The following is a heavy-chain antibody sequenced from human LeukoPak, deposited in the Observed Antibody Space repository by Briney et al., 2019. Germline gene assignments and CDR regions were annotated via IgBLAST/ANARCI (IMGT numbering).Heavy chain of an antibody. CDR2: IYWDDDK. J-gene: IGHJ4*02. CDR3: AHHRPYGSGSGLDY. V-gene: IGHV2-5*02. D-gene: IGHD3-10*01. Sequence: SGPTLVNPTQTLTLTCTFSGFSLSTRGVGVGWIRQPPGKALEWLALIYWDDDKRYSPSLKSRLTITKDTSKNQVVLTMTNMDPVDTATYYCAHHRPYGSGSGLDYWGQGTLVTVSS. CDR1: GFSLSTRGVG.